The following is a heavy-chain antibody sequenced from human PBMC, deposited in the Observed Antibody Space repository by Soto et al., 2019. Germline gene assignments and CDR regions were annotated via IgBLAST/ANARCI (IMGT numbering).Heavy chain of an antibody. CDR2: VYYSGST. CDR1: CGSIISSSYY. CDR3: ARRVYSSSLNWFDP. Sequence: PSETVSLTCTFSCGSIISSSYYWGWIRQPPGKGLEWIGSVYYSGSTYYNPSLKSRVTISVDTSKNQFSLKLSSVTAADTAVYYCARRVYSSSLNWFDPWGQGTLVTVSS. D-gene: IGHD6-6*01. V-gene: IGHV4-39*01. J-gene: IGHJ5*02.